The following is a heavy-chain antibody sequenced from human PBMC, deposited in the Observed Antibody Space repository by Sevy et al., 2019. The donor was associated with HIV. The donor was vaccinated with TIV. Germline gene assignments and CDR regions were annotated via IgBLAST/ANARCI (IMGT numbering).Heavy chain of an antibody. J-gene: IGHJ1*01. CDR3: ARVPSVGAAAGTGYFQH. D-gene: IGHD6-13*01. CDR2: ISAYNGNT. CDR1: GYTFTSYG. V-gene: IGHV1-18*01. Sequence: ASVKVSCKASGYTFTSYGISWVRQAPGQGLEWMGWISAYNGNTNYAQKLQGRVTMTTDTSTSTAYMEPRSLRSDDTAVYYCARVPSVGAAAGTGYFQHWGQGTLVTVSS.